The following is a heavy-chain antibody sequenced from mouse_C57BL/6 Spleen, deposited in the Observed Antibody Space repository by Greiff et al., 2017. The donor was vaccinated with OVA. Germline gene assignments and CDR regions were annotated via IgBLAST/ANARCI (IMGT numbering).Heavy chain of an antibody. CDR1: GYTFTDYY. V-gene: IGHV1-34*01. J-gene: IGHJ2*01. CDR3: ARGHYDYDERSRYFDY. D-gene: IGHD2-4*01. Sequence: EVQLQQSGPELVKPGASVKMSCKASGYTFTDYYMHWVKRSHGKSLEWIGYIYPNNGGNGYNQKFKGKATLTVDKSSSTAYMELRSLTSEDSAVYYCARGHYDYDERSRYFDYWGQGTTLTVSS. CDR2: IYPNNGGN.